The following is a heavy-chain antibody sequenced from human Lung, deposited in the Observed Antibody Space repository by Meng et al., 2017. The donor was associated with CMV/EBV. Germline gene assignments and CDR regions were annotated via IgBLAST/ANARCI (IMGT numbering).Heavy chain of an antibody. D-gene: IGHD4-11*01. Sequence: SGPTLVXPTQTLTLTCSLSGFSLSPSGVGVGWIRQTPGKALEWLALILWNDDKRYNPSLKSRLTVTRDSSKTQVVLKMTNMDPEDTATYYCAHRLYRHYFDYWDQGAXVTVSS. CDR1: GFSLSPSGVG. J-gene: IGHJ4*02. CDR2: ILWNDDK. CDR3: AHRLYRHYFDY. V-gene: IGHV2-5*01.